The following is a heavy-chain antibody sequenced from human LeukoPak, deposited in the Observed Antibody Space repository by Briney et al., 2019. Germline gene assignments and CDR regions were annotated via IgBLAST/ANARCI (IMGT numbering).Heavy chain of an antibody. V-gene: IGHV4-30-4*01. Sequence: SETLSLTCTVSGGSISSGDYYWSWIRQPPGKGLEWIGYIYYSGSTYYNPSLKSRVTISVDTSKNQFSLKLSSVTAADTAVYYCAREGYSYGSDGDYWGQGTLVTVSS. CDR3: AREGYSYGSDGDY. CDR1: GGSISSGDYY. J-gene: IGHJ4*02. CDR2: IYYSGST. D-gene: IGHD5-18*01.